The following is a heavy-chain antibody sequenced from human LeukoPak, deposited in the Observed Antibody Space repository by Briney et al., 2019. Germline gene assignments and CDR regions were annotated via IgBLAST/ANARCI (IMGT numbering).Heavy chain of an antibody. CDR2: ISGSGSTI. V-gene: IGHV3-11*01. CDR3: ASRKWELIY. Sequence: GGSLRLSCAASGFAFSDYYMGWIRQAPGKGLEWVSYISGSGSTIFHADSVKGRFTISRDNAKNSLYLQMNSLRAEDTAVYYCASRKWELIYWDQGTLVTVSS. CDR1: GFAFSDYY. J-gene: IGHJ4*02. D-gene: IGHD1-26*01.